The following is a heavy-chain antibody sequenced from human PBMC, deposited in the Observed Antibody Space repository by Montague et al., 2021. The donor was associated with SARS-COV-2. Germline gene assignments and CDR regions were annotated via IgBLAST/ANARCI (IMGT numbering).Heavy chain of an antibody. J-gene: IGHJ4*02. V-gene: IGHV3-30-3*01. CDR1: GFTFSSYA. CDR3: ARGSGVITFGGVIGYDAFDX. D-gene: IGHD3-16*02. CDR2: ISYDGSNK. Sequence: SLRLSCAASGFTFSSYAMHWVRQAPGKGLEWVAVISYDGSNKYYADSVKGRFTISRDNSKNTLYLQMNSLRAEDTAVYYCARGSGVITFGGVIGYDAFDXWGQGTLVTVSS.